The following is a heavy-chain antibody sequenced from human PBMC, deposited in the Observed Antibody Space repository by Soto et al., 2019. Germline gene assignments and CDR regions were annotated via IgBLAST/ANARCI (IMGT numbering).Heavy chain of an antibody. V-gene: IGHV1-18*04. CDR3: ARERDYYDSSGYSIPSFDY. J-gene: IGHJ4*02. CDR2: IDNQNGET. D-gene: IGHD3-22*01. Sequence: ASVKVSCKASGDTFKRYGINWVRQAPGQGLEWVGWIDNQNGETKYAQALQGRVSLTTDTSTNTAYLELKNLKSDDTAVYYCARERDYYDSSGYSIPSFDYWGQGTLVTVSS. CDR1: GDTFKRYG.